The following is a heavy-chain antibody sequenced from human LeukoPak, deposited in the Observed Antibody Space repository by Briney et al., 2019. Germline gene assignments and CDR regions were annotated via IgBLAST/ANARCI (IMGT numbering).Heavy chain of an antibody. CDR2: IWYDGSNK. J-gene: IGHJ5*02. D-gene: IGHD3-22*01. CDR1: GFTFSSYG. CDR3: ARDREWQYYYDSSGYYPNGFWFDP. Sequence: GGSLRLSCAASGFTFSSYGMHWVRQAPGKGLEWVAVIWYDGSNKYYADSVKGRFTISRDNSKNTLYLQMNSLRAEDTAAYYCARDREWQYYYDSSGYYPNGFWFDPWGQGTLVTVSS. V-gene: IGHV3-33*01.